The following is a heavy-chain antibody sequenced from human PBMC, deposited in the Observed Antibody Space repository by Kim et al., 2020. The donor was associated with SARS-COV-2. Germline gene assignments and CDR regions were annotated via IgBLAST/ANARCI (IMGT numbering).Heavy chain of an antibody. J-gene: IGHJ4*02. V-gene: IGHV3-21*01. CDR2: ISGSSSYI. CDR3: ARVSGCGSVSCHNDY. Sequence: GGSLRLSCAASGFTFSTYSMNWVRQAPGKGLEWVSSISGSSSYIYYADSMKGRFTISRDNAKNSLFLQMNSLRAEDTAVYYCARVSGCGSVSCHNDYWGQGTLVTVSS. CDR1: GFTFSTYS. D-gene: IGHD2-2*01.